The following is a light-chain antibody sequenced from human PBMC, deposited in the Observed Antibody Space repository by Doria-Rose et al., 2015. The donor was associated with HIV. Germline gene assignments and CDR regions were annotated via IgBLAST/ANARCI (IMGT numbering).Light chain of an antibody. Sequence: EIVLTQSPATLSVSPGERATLSCRASQGIGSGLAWYQQKPGQAPRLLIYRASIRATGIPPRSTGGGSGTEFTLTISSLQSEDFAVYFCQQYSQWPPYTFGQGTKLEVK. CDR1: QGIGSG. V-gene: IGKV3-15*01. J-gene: IGKJ2*01. CDR3: QQYSQWPPYT. CDR2: RAS.